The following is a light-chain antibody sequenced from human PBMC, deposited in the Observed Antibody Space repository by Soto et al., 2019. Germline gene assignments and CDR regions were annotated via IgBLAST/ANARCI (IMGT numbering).Light chain of an antibody. CDR1: QRVSSY. Sequence: EIVLTKSPATLSLSPGERATLSCRASQRVSSYLAWYQQKPGQAPSLLIYDASNRATGIPARFSGSGSGTDFTLTISSLEPEDFAVYYFQQRSNWPLTFGGGTKVEIK. J-gene: IGKJ4*01. CDR2: DAS. CDR3: QQRSNWPLT. V-gene: IGKV3-11*01.